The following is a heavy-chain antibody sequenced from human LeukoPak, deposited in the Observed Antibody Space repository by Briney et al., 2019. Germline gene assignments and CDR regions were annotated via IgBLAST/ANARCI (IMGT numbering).Heavy chain of an antibody. Sequence: SQTLSLTCTVSGGSVSSGGYYWSWIRQHPGKGLEWIGYIYYSGSTYYNPSLESRVTISVDTSKNQFSLKLSSVTAADTAVYYCARVGPLIVVVPVNYYMDVWGKGTTVTVSS. V-gene: IGHV4-31*03. CDR2: IYYSGST. J-gene: IGHJ6*03. D-gene: IGHD2-2*01. CDR1: GGSVSSGGYY. CDR3: ARVGPLIVVVPVNYYMDV.